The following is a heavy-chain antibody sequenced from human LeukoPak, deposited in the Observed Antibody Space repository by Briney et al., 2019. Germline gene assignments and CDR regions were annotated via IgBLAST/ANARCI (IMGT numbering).Heavy chain of an antibody. CDR3: AKGGDMYYYDSSGSPLYFQH. CDR1: GFTFSSYW. V-gene: IGHV3-74*01. CDR2: INSDGSST. J-gene: IGHJ1*01. D-gene: IGHD3-22*01. Sequence: PGGSLRLSCAASGFTFSSYWMHWVRQAPGKGLVWVSRINSDGSSTSCADSVKGRFTISRDNAKNTLYLQMNSLRAEDTAVYYCAKGGDMYYYDSSGSPLYFQHWGQGTLVTVSS.